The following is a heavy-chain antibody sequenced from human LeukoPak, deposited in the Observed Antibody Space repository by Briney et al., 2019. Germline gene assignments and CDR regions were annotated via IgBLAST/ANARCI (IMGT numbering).Heavy chain of an antibody. Sequence: SETLSLTCTVSGGSISSYYWGWIRQPPGKGLEWIGYIYYSGSTNYNPSLKSRVTISVDTSKNQFSLKLSSVTAADTAVYYCARNTYYYGSGAMTDYWGQGTLVTVSS. V-gene: IGHV4-59*01. D-gene: IGHD3-10*01. CDR3: ARNTYYYGSGAMTDY. CDR1: GGSISSYY. CDR2: IYYSGST. J-gene: IGHJ4*02.